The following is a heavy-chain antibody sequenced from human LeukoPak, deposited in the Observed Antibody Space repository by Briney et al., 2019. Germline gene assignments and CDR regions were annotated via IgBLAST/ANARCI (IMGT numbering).Heavy chain of an antibody. Sequence: ASVKVSCKASGYTFTSYYMHWVRQAPGQGLEWMGIINPSGGSTSYAQKFQSRVTMTRDTSTSTVYMELSSLRSEDTAVYYCARDYPLHRDFDYWGQGTLVTVSS. J-gene: IGHJ4*02. D-gene: IGHD3-16*02. CDR2: INPSGGST. V-gene: IGHV1-46*01. CDR3: ARDYPLHRDFDY. CDR1: GYTFTSYY.